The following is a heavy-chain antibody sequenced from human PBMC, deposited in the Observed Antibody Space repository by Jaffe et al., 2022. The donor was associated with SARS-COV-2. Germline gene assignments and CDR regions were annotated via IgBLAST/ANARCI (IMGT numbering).Heavy chain of an antibody. CDR3: ARARRDGYNFDY. Sequence: QVQLQESGPGLVKPSQTLSLTCTVSGGSISSGSYYWSWIRQPAGKGLEWIGRIYTSGSTNYNPSLKSRVTISVDTSKNQFSLKLSSVTAADTAVYYCARARRDGYNFDYWGQGTLVTVSS. D-gene: IGHD5-12*01. CDR1: GGSISSGSYY. CDR2: IYTSGST. J-gene: IGHJ4*02. V-gene: IGHV4-61*02.